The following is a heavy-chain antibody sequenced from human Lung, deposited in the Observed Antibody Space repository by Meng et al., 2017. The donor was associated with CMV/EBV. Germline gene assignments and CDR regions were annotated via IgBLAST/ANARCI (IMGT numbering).Heavy chain of an antibody. CDR2: ISGGGGTT. D-gene: IGHD1-26*01. CDR3: AKEPTYQRYSGSYLDY. Sequence: ESXKISXAASGFTFSSYAMTWVRQAPGKGLEWVSVISGGGGTTDFADSVKGRFTISRDNSKNTLYLQMYSLRAEDTAVYYCAKEPTYQRYSGSYLDYWGQGTLVTVSS. V-gene: IGHV3-23*01. CDR1: GFTFSSYA. J-gene: IGHJ4*02.